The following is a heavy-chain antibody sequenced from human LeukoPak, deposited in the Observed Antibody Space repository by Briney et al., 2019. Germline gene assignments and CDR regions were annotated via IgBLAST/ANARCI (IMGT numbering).Heavy chain of an antibody. CDR3: ARVTMDYYYMDV. V-gene: IGHV3-21*01. Sequence: PGGSLRLSCAASGFTFSSYEMNWVRQAPGKGLEWVSSISSSSSYIYYADSVKGRFTISRDNAKNSLYLQMNSLRAEDTAVYYCARVTMDYYYMDVWGKGTTVTVSS. J-gene: IGHJ6*03. CDR2: ISSSSSYI. CDR1: GFTFSSYE. D-gene: IGHD3-3*01.